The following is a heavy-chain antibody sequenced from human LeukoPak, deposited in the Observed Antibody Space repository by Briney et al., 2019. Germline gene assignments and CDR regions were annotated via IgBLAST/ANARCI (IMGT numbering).Heavy chain of an antibody. Sequence: ASVKVSCKASGYTFTGYYMHWVRQAPGQGLEWMGRINPNSGGTNYAQKFQGRVTMTRDTSINTAYMELSRLRSDDTAVYYCARDSIVVGSIDYWGQGTLVTVSS. D-gene: IGHD3-22*01. V-gene: IGHV1-2*06. CDR2: INPNSGGT. J-gene: IGHJ4*02. CDR3: ARDSIVVGSIDY. CDR1: GYTFTGYY.